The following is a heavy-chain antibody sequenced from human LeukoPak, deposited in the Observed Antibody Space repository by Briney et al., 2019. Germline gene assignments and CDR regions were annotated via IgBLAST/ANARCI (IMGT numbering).Heavy chain of an antibody. CDR1: GGTFSSYA. CDR2: IIPIFGTA. J-gene: IGHJ6*02. V-gene: IGHV1-69*13. Sequence: SVKVSCKASGGTFSSYAISWVRQAPGQGLEWMGGIIPIFGTANHAQKFQGRVTITADESTSTAYMELSSLRSEDTAVYYCARDIGEVGAKFNYYYYGMDVWGQGTTVTVSS. D-gene: IGHD1-26*01. CDR3: ARDIGEVGAKFNYYYYGMDV.